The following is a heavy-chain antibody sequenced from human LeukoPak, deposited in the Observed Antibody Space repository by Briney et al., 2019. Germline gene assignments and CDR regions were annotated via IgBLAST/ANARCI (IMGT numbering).Heavy chain of an antibody. D-gene: IGHD2-2*01. CDR3: ATVVPVRRFDP. CDR2: IHYSGST. CDR1: GGSISSGGYY. V-gene: IGHV4-31*03. Sequence: SETLSLTCTVSGGSISSGGYYWSWIRQPPGKGLEWIGYIHYSGSTYYNPSLKSRVTISVDTSKNQFSLKLSSVTAADTAVYYCATVVPVRRFDPWGQGTLVTVSS. J-gene: IGHJ5*02.